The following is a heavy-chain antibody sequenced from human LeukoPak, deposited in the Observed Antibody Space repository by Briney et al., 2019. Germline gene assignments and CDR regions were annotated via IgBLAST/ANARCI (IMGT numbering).Heavy chain of an antibody. D-gene: IGHD6-19*01. J-gene: IGHJ4*02. CDR1: GFTFSSYD. CDR2: IGTAGDP. Sequence: GGSLRLSCAASGFTFSSYDMHWVRQATGKGLEWDSAIGTAGDPYYPGSVKGRFTISRENAKNSLYLQMNSLRAGDTAVYYCARGPLGSGQFDYWGQGTLVTVSS. CDR3: ARGPLGSGQFDY. V-gene: IGHV3-13*05.